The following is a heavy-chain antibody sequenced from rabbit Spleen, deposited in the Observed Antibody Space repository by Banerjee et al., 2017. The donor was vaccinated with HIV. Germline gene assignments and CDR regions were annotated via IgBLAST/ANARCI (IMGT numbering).Heavy chain of an antibody. CDR2: IDPVFGST. Sequence: QEQLVESGGGLVQPGGSLKLSCKASGFDFSSYGVSWVRQAPGKGLEWIGYIDPVFGSTYYANWVNGRFTISSHNAQNTLYLQLNSLTAADTATYFCARDTGSSFSTYGMDLWGQGTLVTVS. D-gene: IGHD8-1*01. V-gene: IGHV1S47*01. J-gene: IGHJ6*01. CDR3: ARDTGSSFSTYGMDL. CDR1: GFDFSSYG.